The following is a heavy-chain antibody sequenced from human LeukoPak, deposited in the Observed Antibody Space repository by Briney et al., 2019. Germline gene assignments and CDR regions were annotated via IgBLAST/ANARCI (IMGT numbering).Heavy chain of an antibody. J-gene: IGHJ5*01. CDR3: ATARRAYYSGSGSYFDF. Sequence: SVKVSCKASGGTFSSYAISWVRQAPGQGLEWMGGIIPIFGTANYAQKFQGRVTITTDESTSTAYMELNSLRSEDTAVYYCATARRAYYSGSGSYFDFWGQGTLVTVSS. CDR2: IIPIFGTA. CDR1: GGTFSSYA. D-gene: IGHD3-10*01. V-gene: IGHV1-69*05.